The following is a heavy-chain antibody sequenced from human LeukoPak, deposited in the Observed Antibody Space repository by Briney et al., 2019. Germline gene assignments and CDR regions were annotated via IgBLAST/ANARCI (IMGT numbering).Heavy chain of an antibody. D-gene: IGHD3-22*01. CDR1: GGTFSSYA. CDR3: AIQQSPTAYYYDSSGYFARTFDY. V-gene: IGHV1-69*06. J-gene: IGHJ4*02. Sequence: GSSVKVSCKASGGTFSSYAISWVRQAPGQGLEWMGGIIPIFGTANYAQKFQGRVTITADKSTSTAYMELSSLRSEDTAVYYCAIQQSPTAYYYDSSGYFARTFDYWGQGTLVTVSS. CDR2: IIPIFGTA.